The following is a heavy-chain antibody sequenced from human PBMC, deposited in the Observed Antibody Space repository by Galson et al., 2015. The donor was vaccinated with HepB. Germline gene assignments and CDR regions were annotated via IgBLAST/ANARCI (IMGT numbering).Heavy chain of an antibody. V-gene: IGHV3-11*03. Sequence: LRLSCAASGFTFSDYYMSWIRQAPGKGLEWVSYISSSSSYTNYADSVKGRFTISRDNAKYSLYLQMNSLRAEDTAVYYCARTAGGVGATIYVYWGQGTLATVSS. CDR2: ISSSSSYT. CDR3: ARTAGGVGATIYVY. D-gene: IGHD1-26*01. J-gene: IGHJ4*02. CDR1: GFTFSDYY.